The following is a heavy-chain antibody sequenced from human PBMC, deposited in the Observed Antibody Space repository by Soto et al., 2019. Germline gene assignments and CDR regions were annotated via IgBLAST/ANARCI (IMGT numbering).Heavy chain of an antibody. CDR2: IYYRGST. V-gene: IGHV4-30-4*01. D-gene: IGHD3-22*01. Sequence: QVQLHESGPGLVRPSQTLSLTCSVSGGSISTADYYWSWIRQPPGKGLEWIGYIYYRGSTYYNPSLESRVAISIDTSKNQFSLNLTSVTAADTAIYLCVSDYDSGGYIGYWGQGTLVTVSS. J-gene: IGHJ4*02. CDR3: VSDYDSGGYIGY. CDR1: GGSISTADYY.